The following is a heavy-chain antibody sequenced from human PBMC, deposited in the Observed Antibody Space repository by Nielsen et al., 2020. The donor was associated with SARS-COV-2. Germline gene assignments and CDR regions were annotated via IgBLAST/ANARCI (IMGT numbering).Heavy chain of an antibody. D-gene: IGHD6-13*01. V-gene: IGHV3-73*01. Sequence: GESLKISCAGSGFSFSDSGIHWVRQASGKGLEWVGRIRSETHSYGTVYAVSVRDRFTISRDDSENTAYLQMNSLRTEDTAVYFCARVNPVSDSWFDALDIWGQGTMVTVPS. CDR1: GFSFSDSG. J-gene: IGHJ3*02. CDR2: IRSETHSYGT. CDR3: ARVNPVSDSWFDALDI.